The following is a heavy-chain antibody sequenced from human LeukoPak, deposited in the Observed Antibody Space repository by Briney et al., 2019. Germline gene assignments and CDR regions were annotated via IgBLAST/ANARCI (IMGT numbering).Heavy chain of an antibody. J-gene: IGHJ4*02. CDR1: GFTFSTYA. Sequence: GGSLRLSCAASGFTFSTYAMSWVRQAPGKGLEWVSNISGNNGRTYYADSVKGRFTISRDNSKNTLYLQMNSLRVEDTAVYYCAKAGLSRFDYWGQGTLVTVSS. CDR3: AKAGLSRFDY. V-gene: IGHV3-23*01. CDR2: ISGNNGRT.